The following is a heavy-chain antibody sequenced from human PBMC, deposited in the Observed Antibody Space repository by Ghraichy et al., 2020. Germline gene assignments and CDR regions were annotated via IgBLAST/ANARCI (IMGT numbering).Heavy chain of an antibody. V-gene: IGHV3-48*02. CDR1: GFTFSNSA. J-gene: IGHJ4*02. CDR3: AREGGSCCSGGRRSRDFEY. D-gene: IGHD2-15*01. Sequence: GGSLRLSCAASGFTFSNSAMNWVRQAPWKGLEWLSYITSSSTTIYYADSVKGRFTISRDNVKNSLYLQMSSLRDEDTAVYYCAREGGSCCSGGRRSRDFEYWGQGTLGTVSS. CDR2: ITSSSTTI.